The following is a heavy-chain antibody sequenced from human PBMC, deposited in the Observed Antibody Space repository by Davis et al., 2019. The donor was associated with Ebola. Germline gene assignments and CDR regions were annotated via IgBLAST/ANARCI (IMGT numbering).Heavy chain of an antibody. CDR1: GFTFSGSA. CDR2: IRSKANSYAT. Sequence: ESLKISCAASGFTFSGSAMHWVRQASGKGLEWVGRIRSKANSYATAYAASVKGRFTISKDDSKNTAYLQMNSLKTEDTAVYYCTSTYHTLDYWGQGTLVTVSS. CDR3: TSTYHTLDY. D-gene: IGHD1-14*01. V-gene: IGHV3-73*01. J-gene: IGHJ4*02.